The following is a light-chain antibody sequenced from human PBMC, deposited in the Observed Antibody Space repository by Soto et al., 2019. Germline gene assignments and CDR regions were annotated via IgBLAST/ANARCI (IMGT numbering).Light chain of an antibody. J-gene: IGLJ1*01. CDR3: SSHAGSIHFYV. CDR2: EVS. CDR1: SSDVGAYDF. Sequence: QSVLTQPPSTSGSPGQSVSISCTGTSSDVGAYDFVSWYQQHPGKAPKLIIFEVSKRPSGVPDRFSGSKSGNTASLTVSGLQAEDEADYYCSSHAGSIHFYVFGTGTKVTVL. V-gene: IGLV2-8*01.